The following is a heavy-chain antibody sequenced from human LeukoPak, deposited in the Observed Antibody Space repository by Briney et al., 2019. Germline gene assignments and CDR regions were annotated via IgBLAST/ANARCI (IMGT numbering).Heavy chain of an antibody. CDR1: VCTFSSYA. CDR2: ISGSGGST. Sequence: GGSLRLSCAASVCTFSSYAMSWVRQAPGKGLEWVSAISGSGGSTYYADSVKGRFTISRDNSKNTLYLQMNSLRAEDTAVYYCAKDPYTTTVTTRPDYWGQGTLVTVSS. V-gene: IGHV3-23*01. CDR3: AKDPYTTTVTTRPDY. D-gene: IGHD4-17*01. J-gene: IGHJ4*02.